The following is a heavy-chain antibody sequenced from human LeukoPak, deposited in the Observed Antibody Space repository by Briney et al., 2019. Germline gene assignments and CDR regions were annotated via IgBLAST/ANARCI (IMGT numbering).Heavy chain of an antibody. D-gene: IGHD3-22*01. CDR3: ARDIMYYYDSSGYYWFDP. CDR1: GGSISSYY. Sequence: SETLSLTCTVSGGSISSYYWSWIRQPAGKGLEWIGRIYTSGSTNYNPSLKSRVAMSVDTSKNQFPLKLSSVTAADTAAYYCARDIMYYYDSSGYYWFDPWGQGTLVTVSS. J-gene: IGHJ5*02. CDR2: IYTSGST. V-gene: IGHV4-4*07.